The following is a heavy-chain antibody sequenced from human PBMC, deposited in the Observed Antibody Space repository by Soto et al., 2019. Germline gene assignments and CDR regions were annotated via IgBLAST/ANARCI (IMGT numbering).Heavy chain of an antibody. CDR3: ARLRFSAAWEFDS. CDR1: GGSVSSTSDY. D-gene: IGHD1-26*01. V-gene: IGHV4-61*01. Sequence: SETLSLTCPVSGGSVSSTSDYWSWIRQPPGKGLEWIASVYHTGKTNYTPSLKSRVAISIDTSDNKISLKMRYVTAADTAVYFCARLRFSAAWEFDSWGQGTLVTVSS. CDR2: VYHTGKT. J-gene: IGHJ4*02.